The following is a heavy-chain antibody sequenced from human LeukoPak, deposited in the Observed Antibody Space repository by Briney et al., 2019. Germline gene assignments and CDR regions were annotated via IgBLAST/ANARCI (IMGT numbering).Heavy chain of an antibody. CDR3: ARDFEWELLKANAFDI. CDR1: GGSISSYY. J-gene: IGHJ3*02. CDR2: ISSRSNFI. D-gene: IGHD1-26*01. V-gene: IGHV3-21*01. Sequence: ETLSLTCTVSGGSISSYYWSWIRQPPGKGLEWVSSISSRSNFIYYADSLKGRFTISRDNAKNSLYLQMNSLRAEDTAVYYCARDFEWELLKANAFDIWGQGTMVTVSS.